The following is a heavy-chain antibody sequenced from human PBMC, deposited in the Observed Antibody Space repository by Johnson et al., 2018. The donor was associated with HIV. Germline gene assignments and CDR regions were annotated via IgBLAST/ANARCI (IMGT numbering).Heavy chain of an antibody. CDR2: IYSGGST. J-gene: IGHJ3*01. CDR3: ARDRGTVVIWSDAFDV. CDR1: GFTFDDYG. D-gene: IGHD3-22*01. Sequence: VESGGGVVRPGGSLRLSCAASGFTFDDYGMHWVRQAPGKGLEWVSVIYSGGSTYYTDSVKVRFTISRDNSKNTLYLQMNSLRAEDTAVYYCARDRGTVVIWSDAFDVWGQGTVVTVSS. V-gene: IGHV3-66*01.